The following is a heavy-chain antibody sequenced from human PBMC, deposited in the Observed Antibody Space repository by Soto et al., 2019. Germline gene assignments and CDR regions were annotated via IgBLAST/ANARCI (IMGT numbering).Heavy chain of an antibody. J-gene: IGHJ3*02. CDR3: AKDKGSSGWSRIDAFGI. V-gene: IGHV3-23*01. D-gene: IGHD6-19*01. CDR1: GFTFSSYA. Sequence: GGSLRLSCAASGFTFSSYAMSWVRQAPGKGLEWVSAISGSGGSTYYADSVKGRFTISRDNSKNTLYLQMNSLRAEDTAVYYCAKDKGSSGWSRIDAFGIWGQGTMVTVSS. CDR2: ISGSGGST.